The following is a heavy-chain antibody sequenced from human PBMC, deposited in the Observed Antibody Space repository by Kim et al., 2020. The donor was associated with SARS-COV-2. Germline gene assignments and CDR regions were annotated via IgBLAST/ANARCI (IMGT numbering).Heavy chain of an antibody. J-gene: IGHJ5*02. V-gene: IGHV5-51*01. D-gene: IGHD1-1*01. Sequence: YSPSFQGQVTISADKSISTAYLQWSSLKASDTAMYYCARHESLDQGWFDPWGQGTPVTVSS. CDR3: ARHESLDQGWFDP.